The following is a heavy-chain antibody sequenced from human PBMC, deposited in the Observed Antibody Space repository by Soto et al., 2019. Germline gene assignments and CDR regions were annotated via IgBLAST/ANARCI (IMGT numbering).Heavy chain of an antibody. CDR3: AGSHQVVELRGASYYFDY. CDR1: GGSISSSSYY. CDR2: IYYSGST. Sequence: QLQLQESGPGLVKPSETLSLTCTVSGGSISSSSYYWGWIRQPPGKGLEWIGSIYYSGSTYYNPSLKSRVTISVDTSKNQFSLKLSSVTAADTAVYYCAGSHQVVELRGASYYFDYWGQGTLVTVSS. V-gene: IGHV4-39*01. D-gene: IGHD2-15*01. J-gene: IGHJ4*02.